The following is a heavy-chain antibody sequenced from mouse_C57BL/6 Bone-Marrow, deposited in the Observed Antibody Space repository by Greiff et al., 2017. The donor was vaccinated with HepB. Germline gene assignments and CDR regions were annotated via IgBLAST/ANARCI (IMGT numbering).Heavy chain of an antibody. J-gene: IGHJ2*01. V-gene: IGHV1-52*01. Sequence: VQLQQPGAELVRPGSSVKLSCKASGYTFTSYWMHWVKQRPIQGLEWIGNIDPSDSETHYNQKFKDKATLTVDKSSSTAYMQLSSLTSEDSAVYYCARLGDDYDDYFDYWGQGTTLTVSS. D-gene: IGHD2-4*01. CDR3: ARLGDDYDDYFDY. CDR1: GYTFTSYW. CDR2: IDPSDSET.